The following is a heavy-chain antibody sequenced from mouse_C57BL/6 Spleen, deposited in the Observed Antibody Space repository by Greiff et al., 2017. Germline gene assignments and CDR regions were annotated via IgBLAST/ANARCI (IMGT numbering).Heavy chain of an antibody. D-gene: IGHD1-1*01. CDR1: GYTFTSYW. J-gene: IGHJ4*01. CDR2: IDPSDSYT. Sequence: QVQLKQPGAELVKPGASVKLSCKASGYTFTSYWMHWVKQRPGQGLEWIGEIDPSDSYTNYNQKFKGKATLTVDTSSSTAYMLLSSLSSEDSAVYYCAKITTVVGDYWGQGTSVTVSS. CDR3: AKITTVVGDY. V-gene: IGHV1-50*01.